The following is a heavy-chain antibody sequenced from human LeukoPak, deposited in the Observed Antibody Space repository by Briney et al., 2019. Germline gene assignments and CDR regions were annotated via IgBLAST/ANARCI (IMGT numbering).Heavy chain of an antibody. Sequence: ASVKVSCKASGYTFTNYGISWVRQAPGQGLEWMGWISAYNGNTNYAQKLQGRVTMTTDTSTSTAYMELRSLRSDDTAVYYCARVQYYYDSSGYPPLLDYWGQGTLVTVSS. CDR1: GYTFTNYG. V-gene: IGHV1-18*01. CDR3: ARVQYYYDSSGYPPLLDY. D-gene: IGHD3-22*01. CDR2: ISAYNGNT. J-gene: IGHJ4*02.